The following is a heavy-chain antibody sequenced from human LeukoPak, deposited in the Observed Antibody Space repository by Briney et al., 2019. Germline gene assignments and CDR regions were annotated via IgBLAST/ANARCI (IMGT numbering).Heavy chain of an antibody. Sequence: GGSLRLSCAASGFTFSSYGMHWVRQAPGKGLEWVAFIRYDGSNKYYADSVKGRFTISRDNAKNSLYLQLNSLRAEDTALYYCAKDRAGGYYGSGSYFHYWGQGTLVTVSS. J-gene: IGHJ4*02. CDR3: AKDRAGGYYGSGSYFHY. V-gene: IGHV3-30*02. CDR1: GFTFSSYG. D-gene: IGHD3-10*01. CDR2: IRYDGSNK.